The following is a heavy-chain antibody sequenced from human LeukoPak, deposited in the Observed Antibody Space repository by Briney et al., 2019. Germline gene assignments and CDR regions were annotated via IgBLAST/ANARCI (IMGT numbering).Heavy chain of an antibody. CDR3: AKDQSNGDTAMVLDY. CDR1: GFTFSSYG. CDR2: ISYDGSNK. J-gene: IGHJ4*02. V-gene: IGHV3-30*18. Sequence: QPGGSLRLSCAASGFTFSSYGMHWVRQAPGKGLEWVAVISYDGSNKYYADSVKGRFTISRDNSKNTLYLQMNSLRAEDTAVYYCAKDQSNGDTAMVLDYWGQGTLVTVSP. D-gene: IGHD5-18*01.